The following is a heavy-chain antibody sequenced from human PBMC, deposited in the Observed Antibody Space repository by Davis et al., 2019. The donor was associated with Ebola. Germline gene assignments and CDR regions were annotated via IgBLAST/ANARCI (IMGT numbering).Heavy chain of an antibody. J-gene: IGHJ4*02. V-gene: IGHV3-23*01. D-gene: IGHD3-16*01. Sequence: PGGSLRLSCAASDFTFSNYAMSWVRQAPGKGLEWVSGINNSGDKTYDVDSVKGRFTISRDNSKNTLYLQMDSLRAEDTAVYYCAKGSGRDYVWGRIPDYWGQGTLVTVSS. CDR2: INNSGDKT. CDR1: DFTFSNYA. CDR3: AKGSGRDYVWGRIPDY.